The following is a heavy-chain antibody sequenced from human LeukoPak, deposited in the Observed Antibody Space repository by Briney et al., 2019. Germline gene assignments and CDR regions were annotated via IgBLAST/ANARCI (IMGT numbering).Heavy chain of an antibody. CDR3: TRDGGSWSHLVY. CDR1: AFIVGTRP. J-gene: IGHJ4*02. Sequence: GPSLTPARAGYAFIVGTRPSQRCLQESGEGLQWAGRIDTSGRGSATAYAASVRGIFTLSRDDSNSTAYLQTSSLKPGDTAAYMCTRDGGSWSHLVYWGQGVLVTVSS. D-gene: IGHD1-26*01. CDR2: IDTSGRGSAT. V-gene: IGHV3-73*01.